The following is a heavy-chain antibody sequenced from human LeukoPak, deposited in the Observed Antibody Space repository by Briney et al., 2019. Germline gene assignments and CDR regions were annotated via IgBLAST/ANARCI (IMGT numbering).Heavy chain of an antibody. J-gene: IGHJ6*02. CDR3: ARDPKSAVGYYYYGMEV. Sequence: ASQTLSLTCAVSGGSISSGGYSWSWIRQPPGKGLEWIGHVSYSGSTNYNPSLKSRVTISLDTSKNQFSLKLSSVTAADTAVYFCARDPKSAVGYYYYGMEVWGQGTTVTVSS. CDR1: GGSISSGGYS. V-gene: IGHV4-61*08. CDR2: VSYSGST. D-gene: IGHD6-19*01.